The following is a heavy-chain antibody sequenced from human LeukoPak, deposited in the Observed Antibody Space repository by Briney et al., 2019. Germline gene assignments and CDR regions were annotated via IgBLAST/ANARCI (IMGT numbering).Heavy chain of an antibody. CDR2: IYYSGST. CDR3: ARGGPGVGADY. V-gene: IGHV4-39*07. D-gene: IGHD1-26*01. J-gene: IGHJ4*02. Sequence: SETLSLTCTVSGGSISSSSYSWGWIRQPPGKGLEWIGSIYYSGSTYYNPSLKSRVTISVDTSKNQFSLKLSSVTAADTAVYYCARGGPGVGADYWGQGTLVTVSS. CDR1: GGSISSSSYS.